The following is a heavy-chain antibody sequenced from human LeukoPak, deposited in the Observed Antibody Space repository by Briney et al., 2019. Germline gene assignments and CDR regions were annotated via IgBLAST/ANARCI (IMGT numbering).Heavy chain of an antibody. J-gene: IGHJ6*04. D-gene: IGHD2-2*01. CDR3: ARAPDIVVVPAAITDYYYYGMDV. Sequence: GGSLRLSCAASGFTVSSNYMSWVRQAPGKGLEWVSSISSSSYIYYADSVKGRFTISRDNAKNSLYLQMNSLRAEDTAVYYCARAPDIVVVPAAITDYYYYGMDVWGKGTTVTVSS. V-gene: IGHV3-69-1*01. CDR2: ISSSSYI. CDR1: GFTVSSNY.